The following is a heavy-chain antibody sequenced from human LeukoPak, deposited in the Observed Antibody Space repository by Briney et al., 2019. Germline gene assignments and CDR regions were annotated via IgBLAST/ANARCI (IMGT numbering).Heavy chain of an antibody. D-gene: IGHD6-13*01. J-gene: IGHJ6*02. CDR1: GGTFSSYA. Sequence: ASVKVSCKASGGTFSSYAISWVRQAPGQGLEWMGGIIPIFGTANYAQKFQGRVTMTTDTSTSTAYMELRSLRSDDTAVYYCARVGQLVLKSMDYYYGMDVWGQGTTVTVSS. CDR3: ARVGQLVLKSMDYYYGMDV. V-gene: IGHV1-69*05. CDR2: IIPIFGTA.